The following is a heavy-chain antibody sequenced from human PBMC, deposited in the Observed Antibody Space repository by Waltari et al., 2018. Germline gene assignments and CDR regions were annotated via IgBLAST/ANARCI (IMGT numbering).Heavy chain of an antibody. CDR2: IHPNSGGT. V-gene: IGHV1-2*02. D-gene: IGHD3-16*01. CDR3: ARTYQSASYSDY. CDR1: GYAFTSYY. Sequence: QVQLVQSGAEVRKPGASVKVSCKTSGYAFTSYYMHWVRQAPGQGLEWMGWIHPNSGGTNYAQKYQGRITMTRVTSISTVYMDLSRLISNDTAVYYCARTYQSASYSDYWGQGTPVTVSS. J-gene: IGHJ4*02.